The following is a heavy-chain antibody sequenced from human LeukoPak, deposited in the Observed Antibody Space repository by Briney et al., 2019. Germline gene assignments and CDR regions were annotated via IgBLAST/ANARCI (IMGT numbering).Heavy chain of an antibody. J-gene: IGHJ4*02. CDR1: GGSISSYY. Sequence: SETLSLTCTVSGGSISSYYWSWIRQPPGKGLEWIGYIYYSWSTNYNPSLKSRVTISVDTSKNQFSLKLSSVTAADTAVYYCARHDSRHMTFTYYDILPTLDYWGQGTLVTVSS. D-gene: IGHD3-9*01. CDR3: ARHDSRHMTFTYYDILPTLDY. CDR2: IYYSWST. V-gene: IGHV4-59*08.